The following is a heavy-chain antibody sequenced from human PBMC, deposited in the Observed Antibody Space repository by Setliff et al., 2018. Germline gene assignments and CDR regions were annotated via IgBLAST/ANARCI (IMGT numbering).Heavy chain of an antibody. V-gene: IGHV4-59*01. CDR2: INYSGST. CDR1: GGSISSYY. J-gene: IGHJ5*02. D-gene: IGHD3-3*01. CDR3: ARVYDFWSGYYRVGNWFDP. Sequence: PSETLSLTCTVSGGSISSYYWSWIRQPPGKGLEWIGYINYSGSTNCNPSLKSRVTISVDTSKNQFSLKLSSVTAADTAVYYCARVYDFWSGYYRVGNWFDPWGQGTLVTVSS.